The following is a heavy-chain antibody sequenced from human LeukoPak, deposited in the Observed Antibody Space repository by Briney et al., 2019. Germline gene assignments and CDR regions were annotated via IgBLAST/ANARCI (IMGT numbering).Heavy chain of an antibody. CDR2: FIPNVGIP. J-gene: IGHJ6*02. D-gene: IGHD2-2*02. V-gene: IGHV1-69*04. CDR1: GATFSKNA. Sequence: GASVKVSCKASGATFSKNAISWVRQAPGQGLEWMGRFIPNVGIPTYAQKFQGRITIIADTSTNTAYMELSSLTSEDTAVYYCARIQAVGVPAAIDAYYSYGMDVWGQGTTVTVS. CDR3: ARIQAVGVPAAIDAYYSYGMDV.